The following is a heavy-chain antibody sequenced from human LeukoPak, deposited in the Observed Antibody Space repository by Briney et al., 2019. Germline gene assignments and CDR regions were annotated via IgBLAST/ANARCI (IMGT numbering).Heavy chain of an antibody. Sequence: PSETLSLTCTVSGGSISSHYWSWIRQPPGKGLEWIGYIYYSGSTNYNPSLKSRVTISVDTSKSQFSLKLSSVTAADTAVYYCAQTVWDFWSGNFDYWGQGTLVTVSS. CDR1: GGSISSHY. CDR2: IYYSGST. V-gene: IGHV4-59*11. J-gene: IGHJ4*02. D-gene: IGHD3-3*01. CDR3: AQTVWDFWSGNFDY.